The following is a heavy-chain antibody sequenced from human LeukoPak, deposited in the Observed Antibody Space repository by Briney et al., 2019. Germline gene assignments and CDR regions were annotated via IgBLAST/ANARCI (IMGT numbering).Heavy chain of an antibody. J-gene: IGHJ4*02. CDR2: IKEDGSEK. D-gene: IGHD3-22*01. CDR3: AKPHMYYYDSSGSSKMGYSFDY. V-gene: IGHV3-7*03. Sequence: GGSLRLSCAASAFTFSDYWMTWVRQAPGKGLERVANIKEDGSEKYYVDSVKGRFTISRDNSKNTLYLQMNSLRAEDTAIYYCAKPHMYYYDSSGSSKMGYSFDYWGQGTLVTVSS. CDR1: AFTFSDYW.